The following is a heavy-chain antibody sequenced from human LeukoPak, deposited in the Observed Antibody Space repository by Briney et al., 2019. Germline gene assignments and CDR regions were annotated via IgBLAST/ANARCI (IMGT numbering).Heavy chain of an antibody. D-gene: IGHD2-2*02. CDR2: INHSGSA. J-gene: IGHJ3*02. V-gene: IGHV4-34*01. Sequence: SETLSLTCAVYGGSFSGYYWSWIRQPPGKGLEWIGEINHSGSANYNPSLKSRVTISVDPSKNQFSLKLSSVTAADTAVYYCARLYCSSTSCYTGSDAFDIWGQGTVVTVSS. CDR3: ARLYCSSTSCYTGSDAFDI. CDR1: GGSFSGYY.